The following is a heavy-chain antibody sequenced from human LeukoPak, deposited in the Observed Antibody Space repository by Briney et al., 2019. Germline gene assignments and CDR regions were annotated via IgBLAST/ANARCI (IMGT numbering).Heavy chain of an antibody. D-gene: IGHD5-24*01. J-gene: IGHJ6*03. CDR1: GGTFSSYA. V-gene: IGHV1-69*05. Sequence: SVKVSCKASGGTFSSYAISWVRQAPGQGLEWIGGIIPIFGTANYAQKFQGRVTITTDESTSTAYMELSSLRSEDTAVYYCARGGGDGYDSYYYYYMDVWGKGTTVTVSS. CDR2: IIPIFGTA. CDR3: ARGGGDGYDSYYYYYMDV.